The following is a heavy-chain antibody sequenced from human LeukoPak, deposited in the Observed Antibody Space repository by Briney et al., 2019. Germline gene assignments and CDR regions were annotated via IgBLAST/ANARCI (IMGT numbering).Heavy chain of an antibody. CDR1: GGSISSYY. Sequence: SETLSLTCTVSGGSISSYYWSWIRQPPGKGLEWIGYIYYSGSTSYNPSLKSRVTISVDTSKNQFSLKLSSVTAADTAVYYCARCVRRYYYYGMDVWGQGTTVTVSS. CDR2: IYYSGST. V-gene: IGHV4-59*12. D-gene: IGHD3-16*02. CDR3: ARCVRRYYYYGMDV. J-gene: IGHJ6*02.